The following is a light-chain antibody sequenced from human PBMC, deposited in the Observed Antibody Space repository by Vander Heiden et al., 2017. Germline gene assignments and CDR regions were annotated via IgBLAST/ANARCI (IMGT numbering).Light chain of an antibody. CDR1: PTVSSSY. J-gene: IGKJ4*01. V-gene: IGKV3-20*01. CDR2: VAS. Sequence: EIVLTPPPATLPLSPGDSATLSCRASPTVSSSYYARYQQIPGQTPRFLVYVASSRATGIPDRVSGSGSGTDFTHTISSLGPEDFAVYDCQQDGSAPLSFRGGIRLKI. CDR3: QQDGSAPLS.